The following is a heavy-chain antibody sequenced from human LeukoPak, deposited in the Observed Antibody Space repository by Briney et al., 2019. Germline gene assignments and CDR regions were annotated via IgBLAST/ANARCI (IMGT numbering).Heavy chain of an antibody. J-gene: IGHJ4*02. V-gene: IGHV4-59*01. Sequence: SSETLSLTCNVSGGSIINYYWTWVRQPPGKGLEWIGYIYDYGTTNYNPSLKSRVTISVDTSKNQFSLSLTSVTAADTAVYYCARGIRYGNDFWGQGTLVTVS. CDR1: GGSIINYY. D-gene: IGHD6-13*01. CDR3: ARGIRYGNDF. CDR2: IYDYGTT.